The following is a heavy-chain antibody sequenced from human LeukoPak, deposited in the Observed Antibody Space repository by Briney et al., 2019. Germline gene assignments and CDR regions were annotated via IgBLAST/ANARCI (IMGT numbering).Heavy chain of an antibody. CDR2: VYHTGNA. V-gene: IGHV4-38-2*02. CDR1: GYSINSGYY. CDR3: VRDGPYRITNMDV. Sequence: SETLSLTCAVSGYSINSGYYWGWIRQPPGEGLEWIGSVYHTGNAYYNPSLESRVTISLDRSKNQVSLKVSPLTAADTAVYYCVRDGPYRITNMDVWGKGTTVTVSS. J-gene: IGHJ6*03.